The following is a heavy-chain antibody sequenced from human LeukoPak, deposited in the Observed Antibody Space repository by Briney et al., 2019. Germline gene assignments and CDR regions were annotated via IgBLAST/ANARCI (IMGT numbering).Heavy chain of an antibody. V-gene: IGHV3-30*18. CDR2: ISYDGSNK. D-gene: IGHD3-22*01. J-gene: IGHJ3*02. CDR1: GFTFSSYG. Sequence: PGGSRRLSCAASGFTFSSYGMHWVRQAPGKGLEWVAVISYDGSNKYYADSVKGRFTISRDNSKNTLYLQMNSLRAEDTAVYYCAKGVVVTYDAFDIWGQGTMVTVSS. CDR3: AKGVVVTYDAFDI.